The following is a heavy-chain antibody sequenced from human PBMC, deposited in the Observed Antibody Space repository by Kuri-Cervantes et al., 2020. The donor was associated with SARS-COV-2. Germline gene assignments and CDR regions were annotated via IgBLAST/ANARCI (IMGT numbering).Heavy chain of an antibody. CDR3: AKESLLPSPGFGVVVTEGGFDY. D-gene: IGHD3-3*01. CDR2: IYHSGST. CDR1: GYSISSGYY. J-gene: IGHJ4*02. Sequence: GSLRLSCTVSGYSISSGYYWGWIRQPSGKGLEWIGSIYHSGSTYYNPSLKSRVTISVDTSKNQFSLKLSSVTAADTAVYYCAKESLLPSPGFGVVVTEGGFDYWGQGTLVTVSS. V-gene: IGHV4-38-2*02.